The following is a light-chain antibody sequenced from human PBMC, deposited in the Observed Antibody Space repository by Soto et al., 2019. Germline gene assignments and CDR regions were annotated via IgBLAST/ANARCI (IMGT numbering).Light chain of an antibody. V-gene: IGKV1-9*01. Sequence: DIQLTQSPSFLSASVGDRVTITCRASQGISSYLAWYQQKPGKAPKLLIYAASTLQSGVPSRFSGSGSGTEFTLTISSLQPEAFATYYCQQLNSYPPATFGQGTRLEIK. CDR2: AAS. CDR1: QGISSY. J-gene: IGKJ5*01. CDR3: QQLNSYPPAT.